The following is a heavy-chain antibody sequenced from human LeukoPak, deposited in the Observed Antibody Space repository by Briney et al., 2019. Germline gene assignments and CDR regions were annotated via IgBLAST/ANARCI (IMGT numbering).Heavy chain of an antibody. V-gene: IGHV1-69*05. CDR2: IIPIFGTA. CDR1: GGTFSSYA. J-gene: IGHJ4*02. CDR3: AREKAGGFGGSPARYFDY. Sequence: SVKVSCKASGGTFSSYAISWVRQAPGQGLEWMGGIIPIFGTANYAQKFQSRVTITTDESTSTAYMELSSLRSEDTAVYYCAREKAGGFGGSPARYFDYWGQGTLVTVSS. D-gene: IGHD3-3*01.